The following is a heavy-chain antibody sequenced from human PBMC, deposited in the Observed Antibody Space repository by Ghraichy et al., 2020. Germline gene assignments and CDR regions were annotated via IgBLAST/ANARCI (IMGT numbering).Heavy chain of an antibody. D-gene: IGHD3-10*01. J-gene: IGHJ4*02. CDR3: ARDSSKYGSGSYLY. V-gene: IGHV1-2*04. Sequence: ASVKVSCKASGYTFTGYYMHWVRQAPGQGLEWMGWINPNSGGTNYAQKFQGWVTMTRDTSISTAYMELSRLRSDDTAVYYCARDSSKYGSGSYLYWGQGTLVTVSS. CDR2: INPNSGGT. CDR1: GYTFTGYY.